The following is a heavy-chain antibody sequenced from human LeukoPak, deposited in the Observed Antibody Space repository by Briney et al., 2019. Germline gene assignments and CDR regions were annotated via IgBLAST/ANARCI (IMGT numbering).Heavy chain of an antibody. CDR1: GYTFTSYG. J-gene: IGHJ4*02. CDR2: ISAYNGNT. V-gene: IGHV1-18*01. CDR3: ARAYYDFWSGYYGY. D-gene: IGHD3-3*01. Sequence: ASVKVSCKASGYTFTSYGISWVRQAPGQGLEWMGWISAYNGNTNYAQKLQGRVTVTTDTSTSTAYMELRSLRSDDTAVYYCARAYYDFWSGYYGYWGQGTLVTVSS.